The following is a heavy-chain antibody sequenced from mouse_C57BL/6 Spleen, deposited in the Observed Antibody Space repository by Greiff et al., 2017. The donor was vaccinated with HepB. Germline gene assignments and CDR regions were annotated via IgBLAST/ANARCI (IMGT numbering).Heavy chain of an antibody. Sequence: QVQLQQPGAELVMPGASVKLSCKASGYTFTSYWMHWVKQRPGQGLEWIGEIDPSDSYTNYNQKFKGKSTLTVAKSSSTAYMQLSSLTSEDSAVYYWARPGGRSYGNWAFACWGHGGLGTVTA. J-gene: IGHJ3*01. D-gene: IGHD1-1*01. CDR3: ARPGGRSYGNWAFAC. CDR2: IDPSDSYT. V-gene: IGHV1-69*01. CDR1: GYTFTSYW.